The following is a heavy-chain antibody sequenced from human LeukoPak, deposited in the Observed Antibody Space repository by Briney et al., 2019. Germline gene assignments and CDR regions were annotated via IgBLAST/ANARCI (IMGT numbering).Heavy chain of an antibody. CDR1: GFTFSIYA. CDR3: AKRYYDFPLDY. V-gene: IGHV3-23*01. J-gene: IGHJ4*02. D-gene: IGHD3-3*01. CDR2: ISANGGET. Sequence: GGSLRLSCAASGFTFSIYAMNWVRQAPGKGLEWVSSISANGGETHYAYSVKGRFTISRDNSKNTLYLQINNPRVEDTAVYYCAKRYYDFPLDYWGQGTLVTVSS.